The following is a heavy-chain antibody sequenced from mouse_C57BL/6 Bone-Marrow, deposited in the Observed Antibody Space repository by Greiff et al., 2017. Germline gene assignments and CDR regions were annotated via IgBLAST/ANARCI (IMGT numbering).Heavy chain of an antibody. Sequence: EVKLVESGGGLVQSGRSLRLSCATSGFTFSDFYMEWVRQAPGKGLEWIAASRNKANDYTTEYSASVKGRFIVSRDTSQSILYLQMNALRAEDTAIYYCARDARLGLDYWGQGTTLTVSS. J-gene: IGHJ2*01. CDR1: GFTFSDFY. D-gene: IGHD4-1*01. CDR3: ARDARLGLDY. CDR2: SRNKANDYTT. V-gene: IGHV7-1*01.